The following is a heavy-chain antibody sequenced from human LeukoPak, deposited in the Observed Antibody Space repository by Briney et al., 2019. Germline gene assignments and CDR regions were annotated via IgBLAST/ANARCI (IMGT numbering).Heavy chain of an antibody. J-gene: IGHJ4*02. CDR2: ISGSGGST. CDR3: AKDLGKLYYGSGSFDY. V-gene: IGHV3-23*01. D-gene: IGHD3-10*01. CDR1: GFTFSSYA. Sequence: GGSLRLSCAASGFTFSSYAMSWVRQAPGKGLEWVSAISGSGGSTYYADSVKGRFTISRDNSKNTLYLQMNSLRAEDTAVYYCAKDLGKLYYGSGSFDYWGQGTLVTVSS.